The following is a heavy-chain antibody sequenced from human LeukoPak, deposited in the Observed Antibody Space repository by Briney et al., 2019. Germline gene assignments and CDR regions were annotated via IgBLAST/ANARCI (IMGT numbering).Heavy chain of an antibody. D-gene: IGHD2-2*01. CDR2: ISGSGGST. Sequence: PGGSLRLSCAASGFTFSSYAMSWVRQAPGKGLEWVSAISGSGGSTYYADSVKGRFTISRDNSKNTLYLQMNSLRAEDTAVYYCGKSFGGLPAAKGYYYGMDVWGQGTTVTVSS. CDR3: GKSFGGLPAAKGYYYGMDV. CDR1: GFTFSSYA. V-gene: IGHV3-23*01. J-gene: IGHJ6*02.